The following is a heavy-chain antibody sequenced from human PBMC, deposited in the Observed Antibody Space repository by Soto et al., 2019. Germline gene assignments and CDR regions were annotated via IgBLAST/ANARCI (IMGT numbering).Heavy chain of an antibody. CDR3: AREQPFRGDKLWWSDS. J-gene: IGHJ5*01. D-gene: IGHD3-16*01. V-gene: IGHV4-38-2*02. CDR2: IHHSGKT. CDR1: DYSMTSGYF. Sequence: SETLSLTCDVSDYSMTSGYFWGLIRQPPGKGLQWIGSIHHSGKTYYNPSLKSRVSISVDTSKNQFSLKVNTVTAADTAVYYCAREQPFRGDKLWWSDSWCHGNRVTVFS.